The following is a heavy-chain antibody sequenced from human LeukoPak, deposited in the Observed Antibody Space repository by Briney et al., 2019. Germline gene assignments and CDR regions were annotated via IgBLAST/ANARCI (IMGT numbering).Heavy chain of an antibody. D-gene: IGHD4-17*01. CDR2: ISYDGSNK. CDR1: GFTFSSYA. V-gene: IGHV3-30*04. J-gene: IGHJ4*02. Sequence: GGSLRLSCAASGFTFSSYAMHWVRQAPGKGLEWVAVISYDGSNKYYADSVKGRFTISRDNSKNTLYLQMNSLRAEDTAVYYCARGSTTSTVTTNWGQGTLVTVSS. CDR3: ARGSTTSTVTTN.